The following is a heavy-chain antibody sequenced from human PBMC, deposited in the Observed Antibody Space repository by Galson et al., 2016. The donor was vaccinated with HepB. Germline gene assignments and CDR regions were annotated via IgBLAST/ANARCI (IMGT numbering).Heavy chain of an antibody. J-gene: IGHJ4*02. Sequence: SVKVSCKASGYTFTSNFIHWVRQAPGQGLEWMGIINPSGGSTFYTQKFHGRVIMTSDTSTTTVHLEVASLRFEDTAVYYCARGIRKPGYWGQGTLVTVSS. CDR2: INPSGGST. CDR1: GYTFTSNF. D-gene: IGHD1-14*01. V-gene: IGHV1-46*01. CDR3: ARGIRKPGY.